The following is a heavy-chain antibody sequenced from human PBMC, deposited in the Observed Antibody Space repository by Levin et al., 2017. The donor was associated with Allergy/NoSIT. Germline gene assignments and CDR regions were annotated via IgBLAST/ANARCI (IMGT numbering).Heavy chain of an antibody. Sequence: HTGGSLRLSCAASGFTFSNYWMSWVRQAPGKGLEWVANIKEDGSEIHYVDSVKGRFTISRDNAKNSLFLQMNSLRGEDTAVYYCARDWISLVRGVGIDYWGQGTLVTVSS. CDR1: GFTFSNYW. J-gene: IGHJ4*02. CDR2: IKEDGSEI. CDR3: ARDWISLVRGVGIDY. V-gene: IGHV3-7*01. D-gene: IGHD3-10*01.